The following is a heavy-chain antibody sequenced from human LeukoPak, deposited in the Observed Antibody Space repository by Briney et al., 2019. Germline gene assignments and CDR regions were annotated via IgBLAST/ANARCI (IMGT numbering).Heavy chain of an antibody. D-gene: IGHD3-22*01. CDR3: ARAKYYYDSSGYYYDYYYYGMDV. V-gene: IGHV4-34*01. Sequence: SETLSLTCAVYGGSFSGYYWSWIRQPPGKGLEWIGEINHSGSTNYNPSLKSRVTISVDTSKNQFSLKLSSVTAADTAVYYCARAKYYYDSSGYYYDYYYYGMDVWGQGTTVTVSS. CDR2: INHSGST. CDR1: GGSFSGYY. J-gene: IGHJ6*02.